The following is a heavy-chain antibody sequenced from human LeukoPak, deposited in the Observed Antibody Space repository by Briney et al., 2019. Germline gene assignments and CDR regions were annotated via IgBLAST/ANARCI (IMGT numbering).Heavy chain of an antibody. J-gene: IGHJ4*02. CDR2: ISSSSSYI. CDR1: GFTFSSYA. CDR3: ARGDSSGYYYGFDY. D-gene: IGHD3-22*01. V-gene: IGHV3-21*01. Sequence: PGGSLRLSCAASGFTFSSYAMSWVRQAPGKGLEWVSSISSSSSYIYYADSVKGRFTISRDNAKNSLYLQMNSLRAEDTAVYYCARGDSSGYYYGFDYWGQGTLVTVSS.